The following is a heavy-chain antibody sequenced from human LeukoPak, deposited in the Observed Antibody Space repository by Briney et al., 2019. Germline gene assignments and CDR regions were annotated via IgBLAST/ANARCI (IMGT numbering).Heavy chain of an antibody. D-gene: IGHD6-19*01. Sequence: APGQXLQWMRIINPSGRSTSYAQKFQGTVTITRDTSASTAYMELSSLRSEDTAVYYCARDQGWYDYWGQGTLVTVSS. CDR3: ARDQGWYDY. CDR2: INPSGRST. J-gene: IGHJ4*02. V-gene: IGHV1-46*01.